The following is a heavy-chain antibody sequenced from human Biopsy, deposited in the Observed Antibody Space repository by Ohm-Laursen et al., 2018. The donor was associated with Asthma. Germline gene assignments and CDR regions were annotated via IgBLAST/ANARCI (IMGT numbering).Heavy chain of an antibody. CDR1: GASISGGVYY. CDR3: ASSRYGGDFAGGDPFDY. D-gene: IGHD2-21*01. Sequence: SQTLSLTRTVSGASISGGVYYWSWIRQKTGRAQEWVGYIYYNGRTYYYPSLKSLVIISVDTSKNQFSLKLNSVTAADTAVYYCASSRYGGDFAGGDPFDYWGQGTLVTVSS. CDR2: IYYNGRT. V-gene: IGHV4-31*01. J-gene: IGHJ4*02.